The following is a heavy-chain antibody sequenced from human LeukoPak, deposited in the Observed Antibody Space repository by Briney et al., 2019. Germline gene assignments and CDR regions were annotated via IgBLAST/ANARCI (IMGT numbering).Heavy chain of an antibody. CDR2: INTSGTT. V-gene: IGHV4-4*07. Sequence: SDTLSLTCTVSGGSMNSYYCTCIRQPAGKGLEWIWRINTSGTTNYNPSLKSRVTMSVDTSTNQSSLNLTSLTAAITAVYYCVRDPPSRQFDPWGQGTLVTVSS. CDR3: VRDPPSRQFDP. CDR1: GGSMNSYY. J-gene: IGHJ5*02.